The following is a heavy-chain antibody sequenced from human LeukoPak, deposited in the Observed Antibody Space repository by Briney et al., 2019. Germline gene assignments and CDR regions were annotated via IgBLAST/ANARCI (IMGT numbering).Heavy chain of an antibody. Sequence: GGSLRLSCAASGFTFSSYAMHWVRQAPGKGLEWVAVISYDGSNKYYADSVKGRFTISRDNSKNTLYLQMNSLRAEDTAVYYCAKGGAEQWLVRDYYFDYWGQGTLVTVSS. CDR3: AKGGAEQWLVRDYYFDY. CDR1: GFTFSSYA. CDR2: ISYDGSNK. J-gene: IGHJ4*02. D-gene: IGHD6-19*01. V-gene: IGHV3-30*04.